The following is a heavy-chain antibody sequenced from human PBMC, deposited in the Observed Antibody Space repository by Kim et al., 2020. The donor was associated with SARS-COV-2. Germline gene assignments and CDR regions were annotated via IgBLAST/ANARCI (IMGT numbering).Heavy chain of an antibody. V-gene: IGHV1-18*01. Sequence: ASVKVSCKASGYTFTSHGISWLRQAPGQGLEWMGWISAYNGNTNYAQKLQGRVTMTTDTSTSTAYMELRSLRSDDTAVYYCARDTGASGYRMENLLGYWGQGTLVTVSS. CDR1: GYTFTSHG. J-gene: IGHJ4*02. CDR2: ISAYNGNT. D-gene: IGHD5-18*01. CDR3: ARDTGASGYRMENLLGY.